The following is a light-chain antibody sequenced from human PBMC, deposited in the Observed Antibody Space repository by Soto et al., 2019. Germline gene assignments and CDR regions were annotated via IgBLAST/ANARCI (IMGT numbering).Light chain of an antibody. J-gene: IGKJ4*01. Sequence: DIQMTQSPSSLSVSVGDRVTITCRASQSISIYLNWYQQKPGKAPKLLIYAASSLQSGVPSRFSGSGSGTDFTLTISSLQPEDFATYYCQQSYSTSPLTFGGGTKVEIK. V-gene: IGKV1-39*01. CDR2: AAS. CDR1: QSISIY. CDR3: QQSYSTSPLT.